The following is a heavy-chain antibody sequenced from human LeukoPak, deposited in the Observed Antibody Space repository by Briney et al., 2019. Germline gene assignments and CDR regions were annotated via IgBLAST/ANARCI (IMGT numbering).Heavy chain of an antibody. D-gene: IGHD3-22*01. Sequence: GGSLRLSCAASGFTFSSYAMSWVRQAPGKGLEWVSAISGSGGSTYYADSVKGRFTISRDNSKNTLYLQMNSLRAEDTAVYYCAKPKSAYYYDSSGPNWFDPWGQGTLVIVSS. CDR1: GFTFSSYA. CDR2: ISGSGGST. V-gene: IGHV3-23*01. CDR3: AKPKSAYYYDSSGPNWFDP. J-gene: IGHJ5*02.